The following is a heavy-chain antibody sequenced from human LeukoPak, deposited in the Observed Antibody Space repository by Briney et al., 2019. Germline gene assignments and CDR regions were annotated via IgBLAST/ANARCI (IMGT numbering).Heavy chain of an antibody. V-gene: IGHV3-30*18. CDR2: ISYDGSNK. CDR1: GFTFSSYG. D-gene: IGHD3-22*01. CDR3: AKLGPYYYDSSGPGY. Sequence: GGSLRLSCAASGFTFSSYGMHWVRQAPGKGLEWVAVISYDGSNKYYADSVKGRFTISRDNSKNTLYLQMNSLRAEDTAVYYCAKLGPYYYDSSGPGYWGQGTLVTVSS. J-gene: IGHJ4*02.